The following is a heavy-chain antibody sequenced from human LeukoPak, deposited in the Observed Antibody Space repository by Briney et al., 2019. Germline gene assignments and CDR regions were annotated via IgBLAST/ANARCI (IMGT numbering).Heavy chain of an antibody. Sequence: GGSLRLSCAASGFTFSSYWMNRVRQVPGKGLVWVSRINTDGSTTNYADSVKGRLTISRDNAKNTLYLQMKSLRAEDTAVYYCARDFYCSRTSCYAPSFDYWGQGTLVTVSS. D-gene: IGHD2-2*01. CDR3: ARDFYCSRTSCYAPSFDY. CDR2: INTDGSTT. CDR1: GFTFSSYW. V-gene: IGHV3-74*01. J-gene: IGHJ4*02.